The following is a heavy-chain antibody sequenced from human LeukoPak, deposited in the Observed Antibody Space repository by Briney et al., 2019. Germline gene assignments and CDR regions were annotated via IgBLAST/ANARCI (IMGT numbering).Heavy chain of an antibody. CDR3: ARGGNIYGDYYFDY. CDR1: GYTFTGFH. J-gene: IGHJ4*02. D-gene: IGHD4-17*01. Sequence: ASVKVSCKASGYTFTGFHMHWVRQAPGQGLEWMGWIDSNSGGTSYAQTFQGRVTMTRDTSISTAYTELSEMRSDDTAVYYCARGGNIYGDYYFDYWGQGTLVTVSS. CDR2: IDSNSGGT. V-gene: IGHV1-2*02.